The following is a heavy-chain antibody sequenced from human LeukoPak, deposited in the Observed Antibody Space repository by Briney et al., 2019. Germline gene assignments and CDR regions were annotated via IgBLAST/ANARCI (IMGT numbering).Heavy chain of an antibody. CDR1: GFTFSRCG. CDR3: VNPGWYYDSSGYSYYYGMDV. Sequence: GGSLRLSCSASGFTFSRCGMHWVRQAPGKGLEYVSAIVSNGDSTYYADSVKGRFTISRDNAKNTLYLQMSSLRPDDTAVYYCVNPGWYYDSSGYSYYYGMDVWGQGTTVTVSS. CDR2: IVSNGDST. V-gene: IGHV3-64D*09. D-gene: IGHD3-22*01. J-gene: IGHJ6*02.